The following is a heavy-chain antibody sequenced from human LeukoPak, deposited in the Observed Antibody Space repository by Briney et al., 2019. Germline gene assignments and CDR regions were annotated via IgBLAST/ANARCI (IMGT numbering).Heavy chain of an antibody. Sequence: GRSLRLSCAASGFTFSSYAMHWVRQAPGKGLEWVAVISYDGSNKFYADSVKGRFTISRDNSKNTLYLQMNSLRAEDTAVYYCARAWRSRDWFDPWGQGTLVTVSS. CDR1: GFTFSSYA. J-gene: IGHJ5*02. CDR2: ISYDGSNK. V-gene: IGHV3-30*04. CDR3: ARAWRSRDWFDP. D-gene: IGHD5-24*01.